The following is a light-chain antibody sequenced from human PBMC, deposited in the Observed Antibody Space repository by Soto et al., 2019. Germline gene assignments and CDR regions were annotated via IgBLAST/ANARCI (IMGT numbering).Light chain of an antibody. CDR3: QQYNKWPLT. V-gene: IGKV3-15*01. CDR1: QSVRNN. CDR2: DAS. J-gene: IGKJ1*01. Sequence: EIVMTQSPGTLSVSPGERVTLSCRASQSVRNNLAWYQQKPGQGPRLLIYDASTRATGIPVRFSGSASGTEFTLTISSLQSEDFTVYYCQQYNKWPLTFGQGTKVDIK.